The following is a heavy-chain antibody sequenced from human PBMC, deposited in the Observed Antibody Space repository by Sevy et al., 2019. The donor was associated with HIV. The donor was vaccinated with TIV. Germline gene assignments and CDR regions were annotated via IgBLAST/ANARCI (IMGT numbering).Heavy chain of an antibody. V-gene: IGHV4-39*01. CDR2: IYYSGST. D-gene: IGHD2-2*01. CDR3: ATTSPLQPDIYYYSMDV. J-gene: IGHJ6*02. CDR1: GGSISSSSYY. Sequence: SETLSLTCTVSGGSISSSSYYWGWIRQPPGKGLEWIGSIYYSGSTYYNPSLKSRVTISVDTSKNQFSLKLSSVTAADTAVYYCATTSPLQPDIYYYSMDVWGQGTTVTVSS.